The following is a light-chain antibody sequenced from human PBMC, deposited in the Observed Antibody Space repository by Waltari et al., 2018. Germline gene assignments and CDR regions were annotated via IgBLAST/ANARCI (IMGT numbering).Light chain of an antibody. CDR2: KAS. J-gene: IGKJ1*01. V-gene: IGKV1-5*03. CDR1: QNLHSW. Sequence: ILLSHSHSTLSASVGERVTITCRDKQNLHSWLAWYQQKPGKAPKLLIYKASSLESGVPSRLSGSGSGTEFTLTITSLQPDDFATYCCQHYNNYAPWTFGQGTKVEVK. CDR3: QHYNNYAPWT.